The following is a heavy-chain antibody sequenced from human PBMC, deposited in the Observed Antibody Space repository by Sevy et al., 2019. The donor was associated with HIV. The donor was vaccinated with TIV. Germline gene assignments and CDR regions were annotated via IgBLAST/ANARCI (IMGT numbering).Heavy chain of an antibody. J-gene: IGHJ4*02. CDR3: AKDGSSHFDY. Sequence: GGSLRLSCPPLEFTSSSLGMHGVRQAPGKGLEWVAVISYDGSNKYYADSVKGRFTISRDNSKNTLYLQMNSLRAEDTAVYYCAKDGSSHFDYWGQGTLVTVSS. D-gene: IGHD6-13*01. CDR1: EFTSSSLG. CDR2: ISYDGSNK. V-gene: IGHV3-30*18.